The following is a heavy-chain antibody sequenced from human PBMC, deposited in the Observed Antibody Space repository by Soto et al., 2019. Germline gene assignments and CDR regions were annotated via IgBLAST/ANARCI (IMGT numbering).Heavy chain of an antibody. V-gene: IGHV2-5*02. CDR3: VHSRCGGDCLQSYSSHYYYGMDI. CDR2: IYWDGDR. D-gene: IGHD2-21*02. Sequence: SGATLVNPTQTLTLAFTFSGFSLTTGGMGVGWIRQPPGKAPEWLALIYWDGDRRYRPSLMSRLTIAKDTSKNQVVLTMTNMDPVDTATYYCVHSRCGGDCLQSYSSHYYYGMDIWGQGTTVTVSS. J-gene: IGHJ6*02. CDR1: GFSLTTGGMG.